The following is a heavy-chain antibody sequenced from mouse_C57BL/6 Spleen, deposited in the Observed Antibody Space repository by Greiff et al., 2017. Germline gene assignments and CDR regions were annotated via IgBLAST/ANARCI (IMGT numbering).Heavy chain of an antibody. V-gene: IGHV1-26*01. J-gene: IGHJ4*01. CDR3: ARGYGNFGDYYAMDY. D-gene: IGHD2-1*01. CDR2: INPNNGGT. Sequence: VQLQQSGPELVKPGASVKISCKASGYTFTDYYMNWVKQSHGKSLEWIGDINPNNGGTSYNQKFKGKATLTVDKSSSTAYMELRSLTSEDSAVYYCARGYGNFGDYYAMDYWGQGTSVTVSS. CDR1: GYTFTDYY.